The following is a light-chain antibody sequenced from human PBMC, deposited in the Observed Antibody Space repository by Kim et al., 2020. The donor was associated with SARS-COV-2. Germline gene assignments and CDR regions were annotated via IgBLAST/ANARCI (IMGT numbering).Light chain of an antibody. V-gene: IGKV3-15*01. CDR1: QSVSSN. J-gene: IGKJ4*01. Sequence: EIVMTQSPATLSVSPGERATLSCRASQSVSSNLVWYQQKPGQAPRVLIYDASTRATGIPARFSGSGSGTEFTLTITSLQSEDFAVYYCQKYNNWLALTFGGGTKVDIK. CDR2: DAS. CDR3: QKYNNWLALT.